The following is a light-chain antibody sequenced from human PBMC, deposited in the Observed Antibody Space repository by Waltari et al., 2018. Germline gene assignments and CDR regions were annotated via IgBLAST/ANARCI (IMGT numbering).Light chain of an antibody. CDR1: TCRGDR. J-gene: IGLJ1*01. V-gene: IGLV3-21*02. CDR3: HVWHPDMDPGV. CDR2: YDS. Sequence: SYALPQPPSVSVARVPPARLPAAENTCRGDRLPWSRQKPGQAPVLVLFYDSDGPSGIPERFSGSNSGNTATLTISSVEAGDEAKYYCHVWHPDMDPGVFGPGTEVSV.